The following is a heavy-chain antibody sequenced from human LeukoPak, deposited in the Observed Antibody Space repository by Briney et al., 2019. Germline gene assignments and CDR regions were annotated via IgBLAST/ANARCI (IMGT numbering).Heavy chain of an antibody. D-gene: IGHD2-15*01. V-gene: IGHV1-69*04. CDR3: ARDGSVVVAAIWFDP. Sequence: GSSVKVSCKASGGTFSSYTISWVRQAPGQGLEWMGRIIPILGIANYAQKFQGRVTITADKSTSTAYMELSSLRSEDTAVYYCARDGSVVVAAIWFDPWGQGTLVTVSS. CDR1: GGTFSSYT. J-gene: IGHJ5*02. CDR2: IIPILGIA.